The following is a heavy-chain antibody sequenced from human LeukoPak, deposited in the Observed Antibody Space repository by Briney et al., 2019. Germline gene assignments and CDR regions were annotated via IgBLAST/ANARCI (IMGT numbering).Heavy chain of an antibody. J-gene: IGHJ6*03. CDR2: ISGSGGST. CDR3: AKGGTPYYYYMDV. CDR1: GFTFGDYA. V-gene: IGHV3-23*01. Sequence: GGSLRLSCTASGFTFGDYAMSWVRQAPGKGLEWVSAISGSGGSTYYADSVKGRFTISRDNSKNTLYLQMNSLRAEDTAVYYCAKGGTPYYYYMDVWGKGTTVTVSS.